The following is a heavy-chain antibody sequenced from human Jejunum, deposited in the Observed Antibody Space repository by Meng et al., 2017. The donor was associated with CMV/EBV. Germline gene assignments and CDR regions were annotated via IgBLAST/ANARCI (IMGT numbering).Heavy chain of an antibody. CDR3: ARVRGGFDP. V-gene: IGHV4-59*13. CDR1: GASICGYY. Sequence: CPVSGASICGYYWSWIRRPPGKGLEWVGYIYYTGGTNYSPSLESRASIALDRSKSQISLKLTSVTAADTAVYYCARVRGGFDPWGQGTLVTVSS. CDR2: IYYTGGT. J-gene: IGHJ5*02.